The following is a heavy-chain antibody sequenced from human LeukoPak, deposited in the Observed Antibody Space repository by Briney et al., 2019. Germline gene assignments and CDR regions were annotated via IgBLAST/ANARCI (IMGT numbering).Heavy chain of an antibody. V-gene: IGHV1-18*01. CDR1: GYTFTSYG. D-gene: IGHD3-22*01. Sequence: ASVKVSCKASGYTFTSYGISWVRQAPGQGLEWMGWISAYSGNTNYAQKLQGRVTMTTDTSTSTAYMELRSLRSDDTAVYYCARLSYYYDSSGYYPGNDCWGQGTLATVSS. CDR3: ARLSYYYDSSGYYPGNDC. CDR2: ISAYSGNT. J-gene: IGHJ4*02.